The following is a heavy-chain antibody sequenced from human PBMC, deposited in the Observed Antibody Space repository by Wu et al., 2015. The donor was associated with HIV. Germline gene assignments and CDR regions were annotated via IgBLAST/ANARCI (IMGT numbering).Heavy chain of an antibody. CDR1: GESFSGYY. Sequence: QVQLQQWGAGLLKPSETLSLTCAVYGESFSGYYWNWIRQPPGKGLEWIGEINQSGSTKYNPSLKSRVSIAVDTSKNQFSLKPSSVTAADTAVYYCARDLYYYDSSPDAFDVWGQGTMVTVFS. CDR3: ARDLYYYDSSPDAFDV. D-gene: IGHD3-22*01. V-gene: IGHV4-34*01. CDR2: INQSGST. J-gene: IGHJ3*01.